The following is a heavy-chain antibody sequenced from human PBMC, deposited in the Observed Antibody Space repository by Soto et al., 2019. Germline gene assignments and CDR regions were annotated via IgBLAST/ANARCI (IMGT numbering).Heavy chain of an antibody. CDR3: AREVYDFWSGYYSYYFDY. V-gene: IGHV4-59*01. D-gene: IGHD3-3*01. CDR2: IYYSGST. Sequence: SETLSLTCPVSGGSISSYYWSWIRQPPGKGLEWIGYIYYSGSTNYNPSLKSRVTISVDTSKNQFSLKLSSVTAADTAVYYCAREVYDFWSGYYSYYFDYWGQGTLVTVSS. CDR1: GGSISSYY. J-gene: IGHJ4*02.